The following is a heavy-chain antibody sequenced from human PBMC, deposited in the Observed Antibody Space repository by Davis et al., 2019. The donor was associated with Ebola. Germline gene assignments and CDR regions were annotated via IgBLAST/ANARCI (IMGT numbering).Heavy chain of an antibody. Sequence: ASVKVSCKASGYIFTDNYMHWVRQAPGQGLEWMGIVNPSGGGTIYAPTFQGRVAMTRDTSTSTDYMELRSLRSEDTAVYFCARDGPWGMDVWGQGTTVIVSS. J-gene: IGHJ6*02. CDR2: VNPSGGGT. V-gene: IGHV1-46*01. CDR3: ARDGPWGMDV. CDR1: GYIFTDNY.